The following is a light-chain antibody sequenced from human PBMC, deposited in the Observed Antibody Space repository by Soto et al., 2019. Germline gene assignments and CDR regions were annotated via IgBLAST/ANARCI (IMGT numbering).Light chain of an antibody. V-gene: IGKV3-11*01. CDR1: QSVSSY. CDR3: QQRSSWPPRYT. J-gene: IGKJ2*01. Sequence: EIVLTQSPATLSLSPGERATLSCRASQSVSSYLAWYQQKPGQAPRLLIYDASNRATGIPARFSGSGSGTDFTLTTSSLEPEDFAVYYCQQRSSWPPRYTFGQGTKLEIK. CDR2: DAS.